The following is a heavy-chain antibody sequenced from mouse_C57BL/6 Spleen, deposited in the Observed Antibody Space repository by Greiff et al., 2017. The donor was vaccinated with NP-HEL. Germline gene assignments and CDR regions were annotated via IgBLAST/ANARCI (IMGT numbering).Heavy chain of an antibody. D-gene: IGHD2-4*01. V-gene: IGHV5-9-1*02. J-gene: IGHJ2*01. CDR1: GFTFSSYA. CDR2: ISSGGDYI. CDR3: TRGVYDYEFFDY. Sequence: EVKLMESGEGLVKPGGSLKLSCAASGFTFSSYAMSWVRQTPEKRLEWVAYISSGGDYIYYADTVKGRFTFSRDHARNTLYLQMSSLKSEDTAMYYSTRGVYDYEFFDYWGQGTTLTVSS.